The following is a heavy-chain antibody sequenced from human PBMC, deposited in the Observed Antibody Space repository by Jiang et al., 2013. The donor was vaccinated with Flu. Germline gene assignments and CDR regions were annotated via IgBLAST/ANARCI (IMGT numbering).Heavy chain of an antibody. Sequence: LKISCKGSGYSFTSYWIGWVRQMPGKGLEWMGIIYPGDSDTRYSPSFQGQVTISADKSISTAYLQWSSLKASDTAMYYCARETLTLYGANALYGMDVWGQGTTVTVSS. V-gene: IGHV5-51*01. D-gene: IGHD4-17*01. CDR1: GYSFTSYW. CDR2: IYPGDSDT. J-gene: IGHJ6*02. CDR3: ARETLTLYGANALYGMDV.